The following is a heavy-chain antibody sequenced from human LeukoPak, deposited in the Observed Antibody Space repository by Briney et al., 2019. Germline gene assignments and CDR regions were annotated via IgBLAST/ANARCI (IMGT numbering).Heavy chain of an antibody. CDR2: ISAYNGNT. Sequence: ASVKVSCKASGYTFTSYGISRVRQAPGQGLEWMGWISAYNGNTNYAQKLQGRVTMTTDTSTSTAYMELRSLRSDDTAVYYCARDPPPYYYDSKDAFDIWGQGTMVTVSS. J-gene: IGHJ3*02. CDR1: GYTFTSYG. CDR3: ARDPPPYYYDSKDAFDI. V-gene: IGHV1-18*01. D-gene: IGHD3-22*01.